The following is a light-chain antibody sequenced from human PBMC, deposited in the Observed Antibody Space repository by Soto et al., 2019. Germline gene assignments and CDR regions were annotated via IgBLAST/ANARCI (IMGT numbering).Light chain of an antibody. Sequence: QSALTQPPSASGSPGQSVTISCTGTSSDVAAYNFVSWYQQHPGKAPKLMIYEVTKRPSGVPDRFSGSKSGNTASLTVSGLQAEDEADYYCSSYVGSNAVIFGGGTKLTVL. CDR3: SSYVGSNAVI. CDR2: EVT. V-gene: IGLV2-8*01. CDR1: SSDVAAYNF. J-gene: IGLJ2*01.